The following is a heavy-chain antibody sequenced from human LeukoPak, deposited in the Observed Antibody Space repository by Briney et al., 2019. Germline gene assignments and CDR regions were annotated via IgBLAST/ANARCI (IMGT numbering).Heavy chain of an antibody. D-gene: IGHD6-19*01. Sequence: GWSVRLSCAASEFTFSSYAMTWVRQAPGKGLEWVSGISDGGCTTYYADSVKGRFSISRDNSKKTVYLQMNSLRAEDTAVYYCAKDSSGWSHIYMDVWGKGTTVSVSS. V-gene: IGHV3-23*01. CDR2: ISDGGCTT. CDR3: AKDSSGWSHIYMDV. J-gene: IGHJ6*03. CDR1: EFTFSSYA.